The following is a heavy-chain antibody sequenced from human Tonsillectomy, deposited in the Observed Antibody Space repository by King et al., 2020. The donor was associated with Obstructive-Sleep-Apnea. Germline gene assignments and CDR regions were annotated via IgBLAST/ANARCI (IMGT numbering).Heavy chain of an antibody. D-gene: IGHD3-10*01. J-gene: IGHJ4*02. CDR2: ISGSGGST. CDR3: AKGALLWFGELSAAHYFEY. CDR1: GFTFSSYA. V-gene: IGHV3-23*04. Sequence: VQLVESGGGLVQPGGSLRLSCAASGFTFSSYAMSWVRQAPGKGLEWVSAISGSGGSTYYADSVKGRFTISRDNSKNTLYLQMNSLRAEDTAVYYCAKGALLWFGELSAAHYFEYWGQGTLVTVSS.